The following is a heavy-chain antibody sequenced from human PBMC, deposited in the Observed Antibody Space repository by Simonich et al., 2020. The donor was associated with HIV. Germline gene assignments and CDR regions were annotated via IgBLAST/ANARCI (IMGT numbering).Heavy chain of an antibody. CDR3: ASGGSISSVWADDY. CDR1: GFTFSSYA. D-gene: IGHD3-16*01. J-gene: IGHJ4*02. V-gene: IGHV3-30*07. Sequence: QVQLVESGGGVVQPGRSLRLSCAASGFTFSSYAMHWVRQAPGKGLEWVAVISYYGSNKYYADSVKGRVTISRDNSKNTLYLQMNSLRAEDTAVYYCASGGSISSVWADDYWGQGTLVTVSS. CDR2: ISYYGSNK.